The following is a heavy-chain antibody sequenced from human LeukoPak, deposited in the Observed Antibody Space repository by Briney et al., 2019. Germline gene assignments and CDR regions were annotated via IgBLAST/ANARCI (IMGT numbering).Heavy chain of an antibody. D-gene: IGHD3-22*01. CDR3: ARMRYYDSGGYPNFDY. CDR1: GFTFSSYE. V-gene: IGHV3-48*03. CDR2: ISSSGSTI. J-gene: IGHJ4*02. Sequence: GGSLRLSCAASGFTFSSYEMNWVRQAPGKGLEWVSYISSSGSTIYYADSVKGRFTISRDNAKNTLYLQMNSLRAEDTAVYYCARMRYYDSGGYPNFDYWGQGTLVTVSS.